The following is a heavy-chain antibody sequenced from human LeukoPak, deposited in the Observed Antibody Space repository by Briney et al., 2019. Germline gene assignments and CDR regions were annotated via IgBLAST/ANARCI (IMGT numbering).Heavy chain of an antibody. CDR2: VWSGGNNK. D-gene: IGHD1-26*01. J-gene: IGHJ4*02. CDR3: AKDGQVGAIGYFDY. CDR1: GFTFSTYG. Sequence: GGSLRLSCAASGFTFSTYGMHWVCQAPGKGLEWVAVVWSGGNNKYYSDSVKGRFTISRDNSKNTLYLQMNSLRAEDTAVYYCAKDGQVGAIGYFDYRGQGTLVTVSS. V-gene: IGHV3-33*06.